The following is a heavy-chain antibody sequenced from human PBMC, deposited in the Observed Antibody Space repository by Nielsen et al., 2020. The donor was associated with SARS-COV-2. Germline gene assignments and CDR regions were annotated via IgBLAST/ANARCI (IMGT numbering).Heavy chain of an antibody. D-gene: IGHD3-3*01. V-gene: IGHV3-7*03. CDR1: GFTFSNAW. CDR3: ARVGLQYYDFWSGSDELAFFDY. J-gene: IGHJ4*02. Sequence: GGSLRLSCAASGFTFSNAWMSWVRQAPGKGLEWVANIKQDGSEKYYVDSVKGRFTISRDNAKNSLYLQMNSLRAEDTAVYYCARVGLQYYDFWSGSDELAFFDYWGQGTLVTVSS. CDR2: IKQDGSEK.